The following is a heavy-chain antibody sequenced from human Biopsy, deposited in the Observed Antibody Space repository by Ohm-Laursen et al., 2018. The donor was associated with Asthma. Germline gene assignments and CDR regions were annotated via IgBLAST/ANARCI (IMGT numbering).Heavy chain of an antibody. J-gene: IGHJ3*02. CDR2: ISKDASTQ. D-gene: IGHD1-1*01. Sequence: SLRLSCTASGFSFINFAIHWVRQAPGKGLEWVGVISKDASTQDYADSVKGRFTMARDNSKNTLDLQMNSLREEDTAVYYCVRGGTDDAFDIWGQGTVVSVSS. CDR1: GFSFINFA. CDR3: VRGGTDDAFDI. V-gene: IGHV3-30*01.